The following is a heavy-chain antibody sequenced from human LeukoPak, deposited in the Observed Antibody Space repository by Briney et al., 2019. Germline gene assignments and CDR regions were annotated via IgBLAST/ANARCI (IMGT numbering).Heavy chain of an antibody. D-gene: IGHD3-10*01. V-gene: IGHV3-9*01. CDR3: AKDPRSYYGSGIGNWFDP. Sequence: GGSLRLSCAASGFTFDDYAMHWVRQAPGKGLEWVSGISWNSGSIGYADSVKGRFTISRDNAKNSLYLQMNSLRAEDTALYYCAKDPRSYYGSGIGNWFDPWGQGTLVTVSS. J-gene: IGHJ5*02. CDR2: ISWNSGSI. CDR1: GFTFDDYA.